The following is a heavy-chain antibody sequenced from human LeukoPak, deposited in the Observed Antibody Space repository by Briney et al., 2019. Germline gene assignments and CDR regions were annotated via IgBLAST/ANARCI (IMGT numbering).Heavy chain of an antibody. V-gene: IGHV4-4*07. D-gene: IGHD6-6*01. CDR3: ARVGGSSSGFYYYYGMDV. J-gene: IGHJ6*02. CDR2: IYTSGST. CDR1: GGSISSYY. Sequence: SETLSLTCTVSGGSISSYYWSWIRQPAGKGLEWIGRIYTSGSTNYNPSLKSRVTMSVDTSETQFSLKLSSVTAADTAVYYCARVGGSSSGFYYYYGMDVWGQGTTVTVSS.